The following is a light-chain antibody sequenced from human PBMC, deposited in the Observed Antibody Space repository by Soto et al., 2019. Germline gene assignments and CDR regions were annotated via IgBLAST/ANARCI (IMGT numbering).Light chain of an antibody. CDR1: SSNLGAGFD. CDR3: LSYDSSLRGWV. CDR2: GNN. Sequence: QSVLTQPPSVSGAPGQGATISCTGSSSNLGAGFDVHWYQQLPGTAPKLLTYGNNNRPSGVPDRMSGSRSGTSASLAITGLQTEDEGDYYCLSYDSSLRGWVFGGGTQRPS. J-gene: IGLJ3*02. V-gene: IGLV1-40*01.